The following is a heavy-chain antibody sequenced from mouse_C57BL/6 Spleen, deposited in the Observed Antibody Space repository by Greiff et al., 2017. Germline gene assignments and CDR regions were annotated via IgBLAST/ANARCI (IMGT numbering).Heavy chain of an antibody. CDR1: GFTFSYYG. V-gene: IGHV5-17*01. CDR2: ISSGSSTI. CDR3: ARGGGDY. Sequence: EVKLMESGGGLVKPGGSLKLSCAASGFTFSYYGMHWVRQAPEKVLEWVAYISSGSSTIYYADTVKGRFTISRDNAKNTLFLQMTSLRSEDTAMYYCARGGGDYWGQGTTLTVSS. J-gene: IGHJ2*01.